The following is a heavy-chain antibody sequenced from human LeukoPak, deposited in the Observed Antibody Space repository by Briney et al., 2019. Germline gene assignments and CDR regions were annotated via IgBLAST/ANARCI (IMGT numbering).Heavy chain of an antibody. D-gene: IGHD3-10*01. J-gene: IGHJ5*02. Sequence: SETLSLTCTVSGGSISSSSYYWGWIRQPPGKGLEWIGSIYYSGSTYYNPSLKSRVTISVDTSKNQFSLKLSSVTAADTAVYYCAREITMVRGVISWFDPWGQGTLVTVSS. V-gene: IGHV4-39*07. CDR1: GGSISSSSYY. CDR2: IYYSGST. CDR3: AREITMVRGVISWFDP.